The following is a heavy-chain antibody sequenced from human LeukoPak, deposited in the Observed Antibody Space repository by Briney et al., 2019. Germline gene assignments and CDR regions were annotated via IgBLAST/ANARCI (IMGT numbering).Heavy chain of an antibody. Sequence: PGGSLRLSCAASGFTFSSYSMNWVRQAPGKGLEWVSCISSSSSYIYYADSVKGRFTISRDNAKNSLYLQMNSLRFEDAAVYYCAQGLAHIRFDNWGQGTLVTVSS. V-gene: IGHV3-21*04. CDR3: AQGLAHIRFDN. J-gene: IGHJ4*02. CDR2: ISSSSSYI. CDR1: GFTFSSYS.